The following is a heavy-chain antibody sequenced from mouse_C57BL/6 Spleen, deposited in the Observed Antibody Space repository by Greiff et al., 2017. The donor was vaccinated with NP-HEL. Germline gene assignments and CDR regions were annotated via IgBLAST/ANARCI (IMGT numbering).Heavy chain of an antibody. CDR1: GFTFSSYA. CDR2: ISDGGSYT. V-gene: IGHV5-4*01. J-gene: IGHJ2*01. D-gene: IGHD1-1*01. Sequence: EVKLMESGGGLVKPGGSLKLSCAASGFTFSSYAMSWVRQTPEKRLEWVATISDGGSYTYYPDNVKGRFTISRDNAKNNLYLQMSHLKSEDTAMYYCARDLLYYGSRGDYFDYWGQGTTLTVSS. CDR3: ARDLLYYGSRGDYFDY.